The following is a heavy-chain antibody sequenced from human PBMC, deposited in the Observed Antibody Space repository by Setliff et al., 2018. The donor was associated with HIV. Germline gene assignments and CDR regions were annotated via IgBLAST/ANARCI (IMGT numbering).Heavy chain of an antibody. J-gene: IGHJ4*02. CDR3: ARGGLGVVGAIDY. CDR2: IIHSGGT. V-gene: IGHV4-34*01. D-gene: IGHD2-15*01. Sequence: SETLSLTCAVYGGSFSGYDWSWIRQPPGKGLEWIGEIIHSGGTNYNRSLKSRVTISVDTSKNQFSLNLSSVTAADTAVYYCARGGLGVVGAIDYWSQGTLVTVSS. CDR1: GGSFSGYD.